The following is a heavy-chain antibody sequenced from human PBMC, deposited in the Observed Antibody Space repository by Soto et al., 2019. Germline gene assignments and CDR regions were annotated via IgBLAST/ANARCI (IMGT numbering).Heavy chain of an antibody. J-gene: IGHJ6*03. CDR3: ARLRYSYGVFNYYYYMDV. Sequence: PGESLKISCQGSGYSFTSYWIGWVRQMPGKGLEWMGIIYPGDSDTRYSPSFQGQVTISADKSISTAYLQWSSLKASDTAMYYCARLRYSYGVFNYYYYMDVWGKGTTVTVSS. V-gene: IGHV5-51*01. D-gene: IGHD5-18*01. CDR2: IYPGDSDT. CDR1: GYSFTSYW.